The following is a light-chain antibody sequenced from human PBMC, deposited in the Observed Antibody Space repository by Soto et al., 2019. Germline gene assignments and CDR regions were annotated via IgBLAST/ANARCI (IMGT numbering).Light chain of an antibody. CDR1: QSLLHSNGYNY. J-gene: IGKJ1*01. Sequence: DIVMTQSPLSLPVTPGEPASISCRSSQSLLHSNGYNYLDWYLQKPGQSPQLLIYLGSNRASGVPDRFSGSGSCTDFTLKISRGEAEDVGVYYCMQALQTPWTFGQGTKVEIK. CDR2: LGS. CDR3: MQALQTPWT. V-gene: IGKV2-28*01.